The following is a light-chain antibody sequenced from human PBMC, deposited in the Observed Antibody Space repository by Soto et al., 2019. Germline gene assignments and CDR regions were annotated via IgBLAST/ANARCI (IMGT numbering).Light chain of an antibody. CDR3: SSYAGSNNLV. J-gene: IGLJ2*01. CDR1: ISDVGGYNY. CDR2: EVS. Sequence: QSALTQPPSASGSPGQSVTISCTGTISDVGGYNYVSWYQQHPGKAPKLMIYEVSKRPSGVPDRFSGSKSGNTASLTVSGLQAEDEADYYCSSYAGSNNLVFGGGTQLT. V-gene: IGLV2-8*01.